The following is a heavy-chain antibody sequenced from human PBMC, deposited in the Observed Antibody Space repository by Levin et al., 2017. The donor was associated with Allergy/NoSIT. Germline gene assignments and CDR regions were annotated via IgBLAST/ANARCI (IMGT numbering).Heavy chain of an antibody. J-gene: IGHJ4*02. D-gene: IGHD2-2*03. V-gene: IGHV3-23*01. CDR3: TESKMDSAGGTESFDY. CDR1: RIIFDNYA. CDR2: ISGSGRDT. Sequence: GGSLRLSCTSSRIIFDNYAMNWVRQAPGKGLEWVSGISGSGRDTYYADSVKGRFTISRDNSQKTLFLEMKSLGAADSALYNCTESKMDSAGGTESFDYWGQGTLVDVSS.